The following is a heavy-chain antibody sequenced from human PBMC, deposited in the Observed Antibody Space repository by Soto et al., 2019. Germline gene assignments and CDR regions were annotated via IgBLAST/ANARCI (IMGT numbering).Heavy chain of an antibody. CDR1: GYTFSNYW. CDR2: IYPGDSKT. J-gene: IGHJ6*02. CDR3: ARPREAGKYYYGVDV. D-gene: IGHD6-19*01. V-gene: IGHV5-51*01. Sequence: GESLKISCKGSGYTFSNYWIGWVRQMPGKGLEWMGIIYPGDSKTKYRPSFQGQVTISADKSISTAYLQWSSLKASDTAMYYCARPREAGKYYYGVDVWGQGTTVTVSS.